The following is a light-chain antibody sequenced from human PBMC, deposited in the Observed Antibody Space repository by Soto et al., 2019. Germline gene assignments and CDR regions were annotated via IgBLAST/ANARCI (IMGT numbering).Light chain of an antibody. CDR2: AAS. CDR1: QGISTY. CDR3: QKYNSAPLT. Sequence: DIQMTQSPSSLSASVGDRVTITCRASQGISTYLAWYQQKPGKVPKLLIYAASTLQSGVPSRFSGSGSGTDFTLTISSLQPEDDATYCCQKYNSAPLTFGGGTKVEIK. J-gene: IGKJ4*01. V-gene: IGKV1-27*01.